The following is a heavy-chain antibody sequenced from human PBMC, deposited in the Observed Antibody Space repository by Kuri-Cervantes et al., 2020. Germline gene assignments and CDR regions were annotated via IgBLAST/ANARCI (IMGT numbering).Heavy chain of an antibody. CDR2: INHSGST. J-gene: IGHJ4*02. D-gene: IGHD2-8*01. CDR1: GGSISSYY. Sequence: SETLSLTCTVSGGSISSYYWSWIRQPPGKGLEWIGEINHSGSTNYNPSLKSRVTISVDTSKNQFSLKLSSVTAADTAVYYCARVFLSFVRYFDYWGQGTLVTVSS. V-gene: IGHV4-34*01. CDR3: ARVFLSFVRYFDY.